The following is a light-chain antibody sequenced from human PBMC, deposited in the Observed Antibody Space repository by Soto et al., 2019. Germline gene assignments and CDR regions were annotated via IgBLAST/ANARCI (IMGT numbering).Light chain of an antibody. CDR3: QQYGSSSPLT. Sequence: EFVLTQSPGKLSLSPGERATLSCRASQSISRSFLAWYQQKPGQAPRLLIYGASSRGTGIPDRFSGSGSGTDFTLTISRLEPEDFAVYYCQQYGSSSPLTFGGGTKVEIK. CDR1: QSISRSF. V-gene: IGKV3-20*01. CDR2: GAS. J-gene: IGKJ4*01.